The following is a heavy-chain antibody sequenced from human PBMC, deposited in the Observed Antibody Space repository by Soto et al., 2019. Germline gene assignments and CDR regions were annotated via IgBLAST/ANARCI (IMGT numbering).Heavy chain of an antibody. V-gene: IGHV3-21*01. CDR3: ARDRKIAVAGTSNYSYYGLDV. CDR1: GFIVTSYT. J-gene: IGHJ6*02. Sequence: EVQLVESGGGLVKPGGSLRLSCAASGFIVTSYTVNWVRQAPGKGLEWVSSISGSSTYIYYADSVKGRFTISRDNAKNSLSLQLNSLRAEDTAVYYCARDRKIAVAGTSNYSYYGLDVWGQGTTVTVSS. CDR2: ISGSSTYI. D-gene: IGHD6-19*01.